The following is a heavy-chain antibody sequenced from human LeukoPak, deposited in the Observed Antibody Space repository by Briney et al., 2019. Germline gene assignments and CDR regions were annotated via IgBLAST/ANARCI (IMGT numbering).Heavy chain of an antibody. CDR2: ISAYNGNT. Sequence: ASVKVSCKASGYTFTSYGISWVRQAPGQGLEWMGWISAYNGNTNYAQKLQGRVTMTTDTSTSTAYMELRSLRSDDTAVYYCASPYSSSWKFYYGMDVWGQGTTVTVSS. CDR3: ASPYSSSWKFYYGMDV. D-gene: IGHD6-13*01. J-gene: IGHJ6*02. V-gene: IGHV1-18*01. CDR1: GYTFTSYG.